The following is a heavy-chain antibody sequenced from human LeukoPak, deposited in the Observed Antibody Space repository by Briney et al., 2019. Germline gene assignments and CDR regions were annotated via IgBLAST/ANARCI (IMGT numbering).Heavy chain of an antibody. D-gene: IGHD1-26*01. Sequence: GGSLRLSCAASGFTFSAYAMTWVRQAPGQGLEWVSSIGSDNKPHYSESVKGRFAISRDNSKNTLYLQMNSLRAKDTAVYYCARDLTGDIVGAYDYWGQGTLVTVSS. CDR2: IGSDNKP. V-gene: IGHV3-23*01. J-gene: IGHJ4*02. CDR3: ARDLTGDIVGAYDY. CDR1: GFTFSAYA.